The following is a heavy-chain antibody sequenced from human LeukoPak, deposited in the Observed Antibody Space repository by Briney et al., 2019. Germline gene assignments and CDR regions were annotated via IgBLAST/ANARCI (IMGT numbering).Heavy chain of an antibody. J-gene: IGHJ4*02. V-gene: IGHV1-18*01. D-gene: IGHD6-19*01. CDR3: ARDPRSSGWYGFDY. Sequence: ASVKVSCKASGGTFSSYAISWVRQAPGQGLEWMGWISAYNGNTNYAQKLQGRVTMTTDTSTSTAYMELRSLRSDDTAVYYCARDPRSSGWYGFDYWGQGTLVTVSS. CDR2: ISAYNGNT. CDR1: GGTFSSYA.